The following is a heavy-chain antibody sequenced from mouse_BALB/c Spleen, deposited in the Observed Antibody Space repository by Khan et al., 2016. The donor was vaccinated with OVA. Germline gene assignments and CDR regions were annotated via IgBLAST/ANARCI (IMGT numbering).Heavy chain of an antibody. J-gene: IGHJ3*01. CDR3: TRSTFAY. V-gene: IGHV1-15*01. CDR2: IDPKTGVT. CDR1: GYTFPDYE. Sequence: QVQLQQSGAELVRPGASVTLSCKASGYTFPDYELQWVKQTPVHGLEWIGVIDPKTGVTAYNQKFKGKATLTADKSSSTAYMELRSLTSEDSAVHYCTRSTFAYWGQGTLVTVSA.